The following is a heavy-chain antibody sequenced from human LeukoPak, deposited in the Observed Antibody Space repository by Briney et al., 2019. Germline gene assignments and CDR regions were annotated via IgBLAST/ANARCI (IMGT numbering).Heavy chain of an antibody. J-gene: IGHJ4*02. D-gene: IGHD6-19*01. V-gene: IGHV1-69*04. CDR2: IIPILGIA. CDR3: ARESSHSSGWYK. Sequence: PGGSLRLSCAASGFTFSSYAISWVRQAPGQGLKWMGRIIPILGIANYAQKFQGRVTITADKSTSTAYMELSSLRSEDTAVYYCARESSHSSGWYKWGQGTLVTVSS. CDR1: GFTFSSYA.